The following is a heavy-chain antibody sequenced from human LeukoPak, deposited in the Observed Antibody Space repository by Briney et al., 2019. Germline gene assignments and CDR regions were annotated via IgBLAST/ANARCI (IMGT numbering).Heavy chain of an antibody. Sequence: GGSLRLSCVASGFTFSSYAMSWVRQAPGKGLEWVSAISGSGGSTYYADSVKGRFTISRDNSKNTLYLQMKSLRVEDTAVYYCAKASSCFDDWGQGTLVTVSS. V-gene: IGHV3-23*01. CDR1: GFTFSSYA. CDR2: ISGSGGST. CDR3: AKASSCFDD. J-gene: IGHJ4*02. D-gene: IGHD2-15*01.